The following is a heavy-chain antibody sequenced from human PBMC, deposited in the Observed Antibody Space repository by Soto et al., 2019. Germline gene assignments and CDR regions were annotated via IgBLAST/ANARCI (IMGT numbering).Heavy chain of an antibody. CDR3: ARESQSSGWSWFDY. CDR1: GYTFTNYY. Sequence: QVQLVQSGAEGKKPGASVKVSCKASGYTFTNYYIHWVRQAPGQGLEWMGMINPSGGSTSYTRRFQGRVPLTRDTSTSTVYMELSSLRSEDTAVYYCARESQSSGWSWFDYWGQGTLVTVSS. J-gene: IGHJ4*02. V-gene: IGHV1-46*01. D-gene: IGHD6-19*01. CDR2: INPSGGST.